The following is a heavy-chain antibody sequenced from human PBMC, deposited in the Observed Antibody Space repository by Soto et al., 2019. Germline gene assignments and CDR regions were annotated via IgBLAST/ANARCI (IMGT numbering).Heavy chain of an antibody. J-gene: IGHJ6*02. D-gene: IGHD3-10*01. CDR2: INPSGGST. CDR3: ARDSRVVRGPRLDYYYYGMGV. Sequence: ASVKVSCKASGYTFTSYYMHWVRQAPGQGLEWMGIINPSGGSTSYAQKFQGRVTMTRDTSTSTVYMELSSLRSEDTAVYYCARDSRVVRGPRLDYYYYGMGVWGEGTTVTVSS. CDR1: GYTFTSYY. V-gene: IGHV1-46*01.